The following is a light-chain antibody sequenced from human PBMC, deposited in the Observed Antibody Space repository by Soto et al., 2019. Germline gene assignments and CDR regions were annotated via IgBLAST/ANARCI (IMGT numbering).Light chain of an antibody. CDR1: KLGDKY. V-gene: IGLV3-1*01. J-gene: IGLJ1*01. CDR2: QHS. Sequence: SYELTQPPSVSVAPGQTASITCSGDKLGDKYACWYQQKPGQSPVLVIYQHSKRPSGIPERFSGSNSGNTATLTISGTQAMDEADYYCQAWDSSPGVFGTGTKVTVL. CDR3: QAWDSSPGV.